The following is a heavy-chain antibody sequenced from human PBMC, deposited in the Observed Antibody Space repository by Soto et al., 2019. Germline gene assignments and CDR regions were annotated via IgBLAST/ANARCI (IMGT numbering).Heavy chain of an antibody. J-gene: IGHJ5*02. CDR3: ARGVNDEYGSGDWFET. CDR2: INPNNGGT. Sequence: ASVXVSFKSSLYTFTSYYIHCFRQAPGQGLDCMGWINPNNGGTTYAQKFQGRVTMTRDTSISTAYMELKRLTSDDTAVYYCARGVNDEYGSGDWFETWGQGTLVTVYS. D-gene: IGHD2-8*01. V-gene: IGHV1-2*02. CDR1: LYTFTSYY.